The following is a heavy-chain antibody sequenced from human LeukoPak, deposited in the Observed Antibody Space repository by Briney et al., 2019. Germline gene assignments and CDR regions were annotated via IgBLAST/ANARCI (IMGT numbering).Heavy chain of an antibody. V-gene: IGHV4-39*01. CDR1: GASISSTTYS. J-gene: IGHJ4*02. D-gene: IGHD2-2*01. CDR3: ARVSLDLYCSSSSCYYPDY. Sequence: PSETLSLTCTVSGASISSTTYSWGWIRQPPGKGLEWIGNIYYSGSTYYNPSLKSRVTISVDTSKNQFSLKLSSVTAADTAVYYCARVSLDLYCSSSSCYYPDYWGQGTLVTVSS. CDR2: IYYSGST.